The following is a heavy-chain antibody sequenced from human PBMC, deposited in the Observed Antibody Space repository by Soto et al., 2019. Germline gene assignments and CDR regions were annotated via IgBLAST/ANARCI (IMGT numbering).Heavy chain of an antibody. CDR2: MNPNGGNT. CDR3: ARYQGRVGYDIVGVVAAQADALDI. J-gene: IGHJ3*02. D-gene: IGHD2-15*01. Sequence: QVQLVQSGAEVKKPGASVKVSCKASGYTFTSYDINWVRQATGQGLEWMGWMNPNGGNTGDAQKSQGRVTMTRNTSKGTAYIELNSLRSTDTAVYYCARYQGRVGYDIVGVVAAQADALDIWGQGTMVTVSS. V-gene: IGHV1-8*01. CDR1: GYTFTSYD.